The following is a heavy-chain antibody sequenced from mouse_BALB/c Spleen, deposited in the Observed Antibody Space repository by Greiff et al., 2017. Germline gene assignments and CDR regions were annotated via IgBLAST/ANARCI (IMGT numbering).Heavy chain of an antibody. Sequence: QVQLQQSGAELMKPGASVKISCKATGYTFSSYWIEWVKQRPGHGLEWIGEILPGSGSTNYHEKFKGKATFTADTSSNTAYMQLSSLTSEDSAVYYCARRYYGSSLYAMDYWGQGTSVTVSS. CDR1: GYTFSSYW. CDR2: ILPGSGST. V-gene: IGHV1-9*01. D-gene: IGHD1-1*01. CDR3: ARRYYGSSLYAMDY. J-gene: IGHJ4*01.